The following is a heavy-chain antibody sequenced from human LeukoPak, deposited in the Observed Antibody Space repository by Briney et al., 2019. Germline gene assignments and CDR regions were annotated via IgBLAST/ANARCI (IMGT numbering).Heavy chain of an antibody. V-gene: IGHV4-39*07. CDR1: GGSISSSSYY. CDR2: IYYTRST. Sequence: SETLSLTCTVSGGSISSSSYYWGWIRQPPGKGLEWIGSIYYTRSTNYNPSLKRRVAMSIDKSKNQLSLSLTSVTAADTAVYYCTREKWSDSWGQGTLVTVSS. J-gene: IGHJ5*01. D-gene: IGHD1-26*01. CDR3: TREKWSDS.